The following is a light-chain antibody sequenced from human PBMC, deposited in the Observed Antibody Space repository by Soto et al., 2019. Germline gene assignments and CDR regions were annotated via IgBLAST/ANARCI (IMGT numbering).Light chain of an antibody. CDR1: QSIDKY. V-gene: IGKV1-39*01. Sequence: DIQMTQSPSSLSASVGDRVNITCRASQSIDKYLHWYQQKPGKAPKLLIYTASSLESGVPSRFSGSGSGTDFTLTISSLQPEDFASYFCHQSYRAPHTFGQGTKVDIK. CDR2: TAS. J-gene: IGKJ2*01. CDR3: HQSYRAPHT.